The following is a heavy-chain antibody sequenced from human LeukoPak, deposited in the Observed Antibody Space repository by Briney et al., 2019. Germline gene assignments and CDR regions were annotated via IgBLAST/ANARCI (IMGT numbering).Heavy chain of an antibody. CDR1: GFTFSNYW. V-gene: IGHV3-74*01. Sequence: HPGGSLRLSCAASGFTFSNYWMHWVRQAPGKGLVWVSRINSDGLITNYADSVKGRFTISRDNSKNTLYLQMNSLRAEDTAVYYCARDTNGDHYFDYWGQGALVTVSS. D-gene: IGHD4-17*01. CDR3: ARDTNGDHYFDY. CDR2: INSDGLIT. J-gene: IGHJ4*02.